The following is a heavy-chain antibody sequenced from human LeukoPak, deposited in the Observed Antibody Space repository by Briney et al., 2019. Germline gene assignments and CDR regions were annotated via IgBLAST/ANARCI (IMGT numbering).Heavy chain of an antibody. Sequence: ASVRVSCKASGYTFTRYGITWVRQAPGQGLEWMGWISAYNGNTNYAQKLQGRVTMTTDTSTSTAYMELRSLGSDDTAVYYCARSLNYYDSSGYLFWGQGTLVTVSS. J-gene: IGHJ4*02. V-gene: IGHV1-18*01. CDR3: ARSLNYYDSSGYLF. CDR1: GYTFTRYG. D-gene: IGHD3-22*01. CDR2: ISAYNGNT.